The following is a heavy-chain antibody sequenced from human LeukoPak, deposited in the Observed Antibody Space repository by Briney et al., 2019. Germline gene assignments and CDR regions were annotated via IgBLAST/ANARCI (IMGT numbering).Heavy chain of an antibody. CDR1: GFSFRTSA. CDR2: IIGSGDGR. D-gene: IGHD3-10*01. J-gene: IGHJ4*02. V-gene: IGHV3-23*01. Sequence: PGGSLRLSGVASGFSFRTSAMTWVRQAPGKGLEWVSAIIGSGDGRYEDSVKGRFTISRDNSKNTVYLQMNSLRVEDTAVYYCAKVPFGSGSYSTLDYWGQGTLVTVSS. CDR3: AKVPFGSGSYSTLDY.